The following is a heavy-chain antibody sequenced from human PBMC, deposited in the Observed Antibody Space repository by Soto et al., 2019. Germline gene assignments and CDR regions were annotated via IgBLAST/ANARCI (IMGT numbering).Heavy chain of an antibody. J-gene: IGHJ4*02. CDR1: GGSFSGYY. D-gene: IGHD3-10*02. CDR3: ARSSVRGWSY. Sequence: SETLSLTCAAYGGSFSGYYWTWIRQPPGKGLEWIGEITHGGSTNYNPSLKSRVTISVDTSKNQFSLNLNSVTAADTAVYYCARSSVRGWSYWGQGTLVTVSS. V-gene: IGHV4-34*01. CDR2: ITHGGST.